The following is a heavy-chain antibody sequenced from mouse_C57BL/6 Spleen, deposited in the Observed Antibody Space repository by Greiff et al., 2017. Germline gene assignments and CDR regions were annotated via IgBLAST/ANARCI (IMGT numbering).Heavy chain of an antibody. Sequence: QVQLQQPGAELVKPGASVKLSCKASGYTFTSYWMHWVKQRPGRGLEWIGRIDPNSGGTKYNGKFKGKATLTADKSSSTAYMQLSSLTSEDSAVYFCARGYYGSSYYAMDYWGQGTSVTVSS. J-gene: IGHJ4*01. D-gene: IGHD1-1*01. CDR1: GYTFTSYW. CDR2: IDPNSGGT. CDR3: ARGYYGSSYYAMDY. V-gene: IGHV1-62-3*01.